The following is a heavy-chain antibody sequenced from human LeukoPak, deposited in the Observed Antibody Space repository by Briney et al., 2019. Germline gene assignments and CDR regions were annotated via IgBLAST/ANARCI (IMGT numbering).Heavy chain of an antibody. J-gene: IGHJ4*02. D-gene: IGHD3-10*01. Sequence: GGSLRLSCAASGFTVSSNYMSWVRQAPGKGLEWVSVIYSGGSTYYADSVKGRFTISRDNAKNMLYLQMSSLIVEGTAVYYCAKVGYGSGTYYRFGYFDNWGQGTPVTVSS. V-gene: IGHV3-53*01. CDR3: AKVGYGSGTYYRFGYFDN. CDR1: GFTVSSNY. CDR2: IYSGGST.